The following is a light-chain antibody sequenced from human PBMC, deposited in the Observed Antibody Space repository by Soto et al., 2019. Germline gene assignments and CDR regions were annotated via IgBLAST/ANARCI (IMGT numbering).Light chain of an antibody. J-gene: IGKJ1*01. Sequence: EIVMTQSPVTLSVSPGERATLSCSASQSISDKSAWYQQKPGQAPRLLMFGASTRATGIPARFSGSGSGTDFTLTISSLQSEDFAVYYCQQYNNWPWTFGQGTKVDI. CDR1: QSISDK. V-gene: IGKV3-15*01. CDR3: QQYNNWPWT. CDR2: GAS.